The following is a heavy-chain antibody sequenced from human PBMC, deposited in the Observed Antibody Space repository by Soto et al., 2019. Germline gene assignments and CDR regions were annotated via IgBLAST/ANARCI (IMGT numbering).Heavy chain of an antibody. J-gene: IGHJ6*01. D-gene: IGHD1-26*01. CDR1: GFTFSSYG. CDR3: AKLPHAGARHPIYSTDV. V-gene: IGHV3-30*18. Sequence: PGGSLRLSCAASGFTFSSYGMHWVRQAPGKGLEWVAVISYDGSNKYYADSVKGRFTISRDNSKNTLYLQMNSLRAEDTAVYYCAKLPHAGARHPIYSTDVWCQATMVTV. CDR2: ISYDGSNK.